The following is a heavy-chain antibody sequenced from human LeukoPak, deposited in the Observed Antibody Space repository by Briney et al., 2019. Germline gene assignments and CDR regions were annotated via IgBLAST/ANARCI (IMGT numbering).Heavy chain of an antibody. J-gene: IGHJ4*02. D-gene: IGHD6-19*01. Sequence: PGGSLRLSCAASGFTSSSYWMHWVRQVPGKGLVWVSRISGDGTARNYADSVKGRFTISRGDAKNTVDLQMNSLRGEDTAVYYCVRNLAVAGTCFDSWGQGTLVTVSS. CDR2: ISGDGTAR. V-gene: IGHV3-74*01. CDR1: GFTSSSYW. CDR3: VRNLAVAGTCFDS.